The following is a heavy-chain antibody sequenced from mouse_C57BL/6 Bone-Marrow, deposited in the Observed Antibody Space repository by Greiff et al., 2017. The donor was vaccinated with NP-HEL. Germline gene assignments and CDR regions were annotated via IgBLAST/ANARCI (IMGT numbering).Heavy chain of an antibody. CDR1: GYTFTSYW. CDR2: IHPNSGST. D-gene: IGHD1-1*01. Sequence: VQLQQPGAELVKPGASVKLSCKASGYTFTSYWMHWVKQRPGQGLEWIGMIHPNSGSTNYNEKFTSKATLTVDKSSSTAYMQLSSLTSEDAAFYYCARPLLLRSAWFAYWGQGTLVTVSA. CDR3: ARPLLLRSAWFAY. V-gene: IGHV1-64*01. J-gene: IGHJ3*01.